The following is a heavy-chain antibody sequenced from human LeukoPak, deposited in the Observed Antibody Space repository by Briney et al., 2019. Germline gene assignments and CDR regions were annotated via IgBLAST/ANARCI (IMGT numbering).Heavy chain of an antibody. D-gene: IGHD3-22*01. Sequence: NPSETLSLTCSVSGGSISSYYWSCIRQPPGKGLEWIGYIYYSGSTNYNPSLKSRVTISVDTSKSQFSLKMSSVTAADTAVYYCVRESRSSGYLTDWGQGTLVTVSS. CDR2: IYYSGST. CDR1: GGSISSYY. V-gene: IGHV4-59*01. J-gene: IGHJ4*02. CDR3: VRESRSSGYLTD.